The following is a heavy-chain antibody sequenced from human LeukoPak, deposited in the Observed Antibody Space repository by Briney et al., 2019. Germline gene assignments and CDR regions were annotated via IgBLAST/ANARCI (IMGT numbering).Heavy chain of an antibody. D-gene: IGHD3-22*01. CDR1: GFTFSSYA. V-gene: IGHV3-23*01. CDR2: ISGSGGST. CDR3: AKDAYYYDSSGYYAAIDY. Sequence: PGGSLRLSCAASGFTFSSYAMSWVRQAPGKGLEWVSAISGSGGSTYYADPVKGRFTISRDNSKNTLYLQMNSLRAEDTAVYYCAKDAYYYDSSGYYAAIDYWGQGTLVTVSS. J-gene: IGHJ4*02.